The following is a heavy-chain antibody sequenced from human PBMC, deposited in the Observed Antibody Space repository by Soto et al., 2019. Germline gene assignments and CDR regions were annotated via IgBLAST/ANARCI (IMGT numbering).Heavy chain of an antibody. CDR1: GFTFESYA. D-gene: IGHD6-19*01. CDR3: VKDIHEQWLVSHFEY. V-gene: IGHV3-9*01. J-gene: IGHJ4*02. Sequence: EVQLVESGGGSVQPGRSLRLSCVASGFTFESYAMHWVRQVPGKGLEWVSGISWNSGRIGYEDSVKGRFTISRDNAQKSLYLEMNSLRVEDTDFYYCVKDIHEQWLVSHFEYWGQGALVTVSS. CDR2: ISWNSGRI.